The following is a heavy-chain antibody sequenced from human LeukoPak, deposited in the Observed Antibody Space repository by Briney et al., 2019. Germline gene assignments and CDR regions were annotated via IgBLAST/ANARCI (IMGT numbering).Heavy chain of an antibody. CDR1: GGSISSYY. V-gene: IGHV4-59*01. D-gene: IGHD3-10*01. Sequence: SETLSLTCTVSGGSISSYYWSWIRQPPGKGLEWIAYIYYSGSTNYNPSLKSRVTISVDTSKNQFSMKLSSVTAADTAVYYCARAPGYYGSGNWFDPWGQGTLVTVSS. CDR3: ARAPGYYGSGNWFDP. J-gene: IGHJ5*02. CDR2: IYYSGST.